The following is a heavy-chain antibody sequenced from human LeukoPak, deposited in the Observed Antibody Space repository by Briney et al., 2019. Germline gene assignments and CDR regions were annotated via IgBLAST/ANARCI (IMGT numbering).Heavy chain of an antibody. CDR3: ARHHRSGSGGTYFDY. CDR1: GGSISGYY. D-gene: IGHD3-22*01. Sequence: LETLSLTCTVSGGSISGYYWDWIRQPPGKGLDWIGYIHSSGGTHYSPSLESRVTMSVDTSKNQFSLKLTSVTAADTAVYYCARHHRSGSGGTYFDYWGPRTLVTVSS. J-gene: IGHJ4*02. V-gene: IGHV4-4*09. CDR2: IHSSGGT.